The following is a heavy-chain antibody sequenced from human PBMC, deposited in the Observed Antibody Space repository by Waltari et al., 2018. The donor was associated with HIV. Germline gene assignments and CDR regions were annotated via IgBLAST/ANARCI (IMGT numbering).Heavy chain of an antibody. V-gene: IGHV3-53*01. J-gene: IGHJ6*02. Sequence: EVQLVESGGGLIETGGSLRLSCAASGFTVSSNYMGWVRQAPGKGRGCVYVIYGGGSGYYADSVKCRFTISRDNSKNTVSLHMNSLRAEDTAVYYCARDPRSSGYYGVDVWGQGTAVTVSS. CDR2: IYGGGSG. CDR1: GFTVSSNY. D-gene: IGHD1-26*01. CDR3: ARDPRSSGYYGVDV.